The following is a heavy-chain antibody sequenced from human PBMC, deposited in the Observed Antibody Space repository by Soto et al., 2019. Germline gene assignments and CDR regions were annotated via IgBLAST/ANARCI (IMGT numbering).Heavy chain of an antibody. CDR1: GFTFSSYS. J-gene: IGHJ6*02. CDR2: ISSSSSTI. V-gene: IGHV3-21*04. CDR3: ARDQYYYGSGSYPYYYYGMDV. D-gene: IGHD3-10*01. Sequence: GGSLRLSCAASGFTFSSYSMNWVRQAPGKGLEWVSSISSSSSTIYYADSVKGRFTISRDNAKNSLYLQMNSLRAEDTAVYYCARDQYYYGSGSYPYYYYGMDVWGQGTTVTVSS.